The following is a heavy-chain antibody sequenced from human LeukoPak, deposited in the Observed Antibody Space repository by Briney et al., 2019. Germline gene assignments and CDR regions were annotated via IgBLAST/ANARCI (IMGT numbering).Heavy chain of an antibody. V-gene: IGHV4-39*01. CDR1: GGSISSSSYY. J-gene: IGHJ4*02. CDR2: IYYTGST. Sequence: PSETLSLTCTVSGGSISSSSYYWGWIRQPPGEGLEWIGSIYYTGSTYYSPSLKSRVTISADTSKNEFSLKLSSVTDADTAVYYCTSEISSASNYWGQGTLVTVSS. D-gene: IGHD6-6*01. CDR3: TSEISSASNY.